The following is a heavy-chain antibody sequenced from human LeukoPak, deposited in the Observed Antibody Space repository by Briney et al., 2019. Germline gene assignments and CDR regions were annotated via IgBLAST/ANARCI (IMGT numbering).Heavy chain of an antibody. V-gene: IGHV3-64*01. CDR1: GFTFSSYA. Sequence: GGSLRLSCAASGFTFSSYAMHWVRQAPGRGLEYLSAIISNGGSTYYANSVKGRFTISRDNSKNTLYLQMGSLRAEDMAVYYCARGDIAVAGRLRGYYFDYWGQGTLVTVSS. CDR3: ARGDIAVAGRLRGYYFDY. CDR2: IISNGGST. J-gene: IGHJ4*02. D-gene: IGHD6-19*01.